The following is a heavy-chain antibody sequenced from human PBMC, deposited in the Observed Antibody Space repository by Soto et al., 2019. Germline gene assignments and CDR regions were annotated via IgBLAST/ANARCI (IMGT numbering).Heavy chain of an antibody. D-gene: IGHD3-10*01. Sequence: ASVKVSCKASGYTFTSYDINWARQATGQGLEWMGWMNPNSGNTGYAQKFQGRVTMTRNTSISTAYMELSSLRSEDTAVYYCARCYYGSGSYPPIYYYYYYMDVWGKGTTVTVSS. J-gene: IGHJ6*03. CDR3: ARCYYGSGSYPPIYYYYYYMDV. CDR2: MNPNSGNT. CDR1: GYTFTSYD. V-gene: IGHV1-8*01.